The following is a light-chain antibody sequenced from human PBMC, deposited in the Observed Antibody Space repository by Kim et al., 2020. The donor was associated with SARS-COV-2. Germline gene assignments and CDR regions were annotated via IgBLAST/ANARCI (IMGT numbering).Light chain of an antibody. CDR2: QDN. Sequence: VSPGQTASIPCPGDKLGDKYVVWYQQKSGQSPVLVIYQDNKRPSGIPERFSGSNSGNTATLTISGTQATDEADYYCQAWDSSPAVVFGGGTQLTVL. CDR3: QAWDSSPAVV. J-gene: IGLJ2*01. CDR1: KLGDKY. V-gene: IGLV3-1*01.